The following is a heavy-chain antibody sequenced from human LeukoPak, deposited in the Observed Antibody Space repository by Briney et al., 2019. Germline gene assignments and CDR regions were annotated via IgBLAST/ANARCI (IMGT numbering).Heavy chain of an antibody. CDR3: AEEPTSYSSGWYFQD. J-gene: IGHJ1*01. CDR2: VSHDGTTT. CDR1: GFTFSNYG. Sequence: GESLRLSCAASGFTFSNYGMQWVRQAPGKGLEWVAVVSHDGTTTFYADSVKGRFTISRDNSKNTLDLQMYSLKPEDTAVYYCAEEPTSYSSGWYFQDWGQGTLVTVSS. D-gene: IGHD6-25*01. V-gene: IGHV3-30*18.